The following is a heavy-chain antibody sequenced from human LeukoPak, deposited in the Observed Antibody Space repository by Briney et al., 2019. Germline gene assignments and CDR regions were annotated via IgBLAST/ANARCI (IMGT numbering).Heavy chain of an antibody. CDR2: IIPIVGTA. J-gene: IGHJ6*03. V-gene: IGHV1-69*13. D-gene: IGHD3-22*01. CDR3: ARGAGFGYYDSSGSLCYYYYMDV. CDR1: GGTFSSYA. Sequence: SVKVSCKASGGTFSSYAISWVRQAPGQGLEWMGGIIPIVGTANYAQKFQGRVTITADESTTTAYMELSSLRSEDTAVYYCARGAGFGYYDSSGSLCYYYYMDVWGKGTTVTVSS.